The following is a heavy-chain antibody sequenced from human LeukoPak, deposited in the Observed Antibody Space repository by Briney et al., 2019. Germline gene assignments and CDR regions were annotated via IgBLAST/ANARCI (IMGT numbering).Heavy chain of an antibody. Sequence: ASVKVSCKASGYTFTSYGISWVRQAPGQGLEWMGWISAYNGNTDYAQKLQGRVTMTTDTSTSTAYMELSSLRSEDTAVYYCARGGLYYYDSSGLYYFDYWGQGTLVTVSS. D-gene: IGHD3-22*01. V-gene: IGHV1-18*01. J-gene: IGHJ4*02. CDR1: GYTFTSYG. CDR3: ARGGLYYYDSSGLYYFDY. CDR2: ISAYNGNT.